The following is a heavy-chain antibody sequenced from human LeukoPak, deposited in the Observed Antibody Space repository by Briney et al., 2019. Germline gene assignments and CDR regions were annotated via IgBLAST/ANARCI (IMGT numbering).Heavy chain of an antibody. D-gene: IGHD4/OR15-4a*01. CDR3: AREYGNLTMVTNFDF. CDR2: IITILAIT. CDR1: GGTFSSST. V-gene: IGHV1-69*04. Sequence: ASVKVSCKASGGTFSSSTITWVRQPPGQGHGWMGSIITILAITNYAQTFQGRVTITADKSTTTAFMVLVSLRSEDYAVYYCAREYGNLTMVTNFDFWGQGTLVTVSS. J-gene: IGHJ4*02.